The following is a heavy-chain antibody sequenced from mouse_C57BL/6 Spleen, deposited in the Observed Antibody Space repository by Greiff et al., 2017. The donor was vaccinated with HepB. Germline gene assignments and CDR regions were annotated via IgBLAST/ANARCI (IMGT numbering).Heavy chain of an antibody. J-gene: IGHJ4*01. CDR3: ARSYNWDDYAMDY. Sequence: EVQLQQSGPVLVKPGASVKMSCKASGYTFTDYYMNWVKQSHGKSLEWIGVINPYNGGTSYNQKFKGKATLTVDKSSSTAYMELNSLTSEDSAVYYCARSYNWDDYAMDYWGQGTSVTVSS. D-gene: IGHD4-1*01. CDR2: INPYNGGT. V-gene: IGHV1-19*01. CDR1: GYTFTDYY.